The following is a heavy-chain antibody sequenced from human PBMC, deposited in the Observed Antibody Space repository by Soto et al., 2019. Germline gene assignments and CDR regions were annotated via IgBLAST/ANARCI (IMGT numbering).Heavy chain of an antibody. D-gene: IGHD3-16*01. J-gene: IGHJ2*01. Sequence: QDQLVQSGAEVKKPGSSVKVSCKAFGGPFSSHTFSWVRQAPGQGLEWMGRIIPALGTTTYAQKFQGRVTIPADNSVTTVYMKLNRPKTEDRALFFWASPALGDYWYFDLGGRGTLVTVSS. CDR1: GGPFSSHT. CDR3: ASPALGDYWYFDL. V-gene: IGHV1-69*08. CDR2: IIPALGTT.